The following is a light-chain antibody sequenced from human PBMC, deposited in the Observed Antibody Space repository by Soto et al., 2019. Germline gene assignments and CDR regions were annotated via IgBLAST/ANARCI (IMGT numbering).Light chain of an antibody. CDR2: GAS. V-gene: IGKV3-15*01. J-gene: IGKJ4*01. Sequence: EVVMTQSPATLPVSPGEGLTLSCRASQSISRTLAWYQQRPGQAPRLLIYGASSRATGVPARFSGSGSGTEFTLTISSLQSEDFAVYYCQQYNDWPLTFGGGTKVDIK. CDR3: QQYNDWPLT. CDR1: QSISRT.